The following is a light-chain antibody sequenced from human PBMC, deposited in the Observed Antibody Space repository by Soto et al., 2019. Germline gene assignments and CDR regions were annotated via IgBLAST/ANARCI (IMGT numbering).Light chain of an antibody. CDR3: QQYNSSSWT. J-gene: IGKJ1*01. CDR1: QTISTL. CDR2: NAS. V-gene: IGKV1-5*03. Sequence: DIQLTQSPSSLSVSVGDRVTLTCGASQTISTLFDWYQKKKGKAPKLLIYNASSLESGVPSRLSGSGEGTELTITISSMKTDDVETYYCQQYNSSSWTFGHGTKVDIK.